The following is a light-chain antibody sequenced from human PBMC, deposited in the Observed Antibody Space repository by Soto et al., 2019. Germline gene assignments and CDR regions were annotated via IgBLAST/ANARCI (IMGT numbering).Light chain of an antibody. V-gene: IGLV2-23*01. CDR3: SSFSVAVV. J-gene: IGLJ2*01. CDR1: SSGVENYNL. CDR2: EGS. Sequence: QSALTQPASVSGSPGQSITLSCTRTSSGVENYNLVSWYQHRPGKAPKLMIYEGSQRPSGVSDRFSGSKSGNTASLTISGLRAEDEADYYCSSFSVAVVFGGGTKLTVL.